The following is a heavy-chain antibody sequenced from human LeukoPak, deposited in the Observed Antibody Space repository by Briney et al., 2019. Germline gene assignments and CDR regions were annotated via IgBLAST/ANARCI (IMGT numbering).Heavy chain of an antibody. CDR3: ARDTGQSSYDDIDAFDI. D-gene: IGHD1-26*01. Sequence: MPSETLSLTCAVSGGSISSSNWWIWVRQPPGRGLEWIGEIYHTGSTNYNPSLKSRLTISEDKSKNQFSLKLSSVTAADTAVYYCARDTGQSSYDDIDAFDIWGQGTMVTVSS. V-gene: IGHV4-4*02. CDR1: GGSISSSNW. CDR2: IYHTGST. J-gene: IGHJ3*02.